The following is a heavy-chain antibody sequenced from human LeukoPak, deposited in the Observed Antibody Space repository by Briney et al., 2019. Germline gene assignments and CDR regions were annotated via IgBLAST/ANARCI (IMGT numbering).Heavy chain of an antibody. D-gene: IGHD4-17*01. CDR3: AGADRHDYGEDY. CDR1: GGSISSGSYY. CDR2: IYISGST. Sequence: PSQTLSLTCTVSGGSISSGSYYWSWIRQPAGKGLEWIGRIYISGSTNYNPSLKSRVTISVDTSKNQFSLKLSSVTAADTAVYYCAGADRHDYGEDYWGQGTLVTVSS. J-gene: IGHJ4*02. V-gene: IGHV4-61*02.